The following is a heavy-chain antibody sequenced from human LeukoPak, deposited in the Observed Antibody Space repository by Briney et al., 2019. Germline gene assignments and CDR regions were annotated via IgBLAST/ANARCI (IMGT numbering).Heavy chain of an antibody. CDR1: GGSISSYY. J-gene: IGHJ6*04. Sequence: SETLSLTCTVSGGSISSYYWSWIRQPPGKGLEWIGYIYYSGSTNYNPSLKSRVTISVDTSKNQFSLKLSSVTAADTAVYYCASNHCSSTSCHWRDYYSMGVWGKGTTVTVSS. V-gene: IGHV4-59*01. CDR3: ASNHCSSTSCHWRDYYSMGV. CDR2: IYYSGST. D-gene: IGHD2-2*01.